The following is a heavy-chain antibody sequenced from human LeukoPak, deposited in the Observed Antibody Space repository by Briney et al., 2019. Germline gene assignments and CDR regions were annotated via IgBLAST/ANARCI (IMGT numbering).Heavy chain of an antibody. Sequence: GGSLRLSCAASGFTFSSHEMNWVRQAPGQGLEWVSYISSSGSTIYYADSVKGRFTISRDNDKNSLYLQMNSLRAEDTAVYYCARDQTAMVSYFDYWGQGTLVTVSS. J-gene: IGHJ4*02. CDR1: GFTFSSHE. CDR2: ISSSGSTI. CDR3: ARDQTAMVSYFDY. V-gene: IGHV3-48*03. D-gene: IGHD5-18*01.